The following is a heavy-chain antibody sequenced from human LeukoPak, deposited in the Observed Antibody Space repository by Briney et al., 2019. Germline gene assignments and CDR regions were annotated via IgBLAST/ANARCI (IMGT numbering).Heavy chain of an antibody. J-gene: IGHJ6*03. CDR3: ARERRGFYIEV. CDR1: GFTFGQYA. V-gene: IGHV3-43D*04. Sequence: PWGSLRLSCAASGFTFGQYAMQWVRQAPGRGLEWVSLIAWNGGYTWYADSVKGRFTISRDNSRNSLSLQMNSLRPEDTALYYCARERRGFYIEVWGKGTRVTVSS. D-gene: IGHD3-10*01. CDR2: IAWNGGYT.